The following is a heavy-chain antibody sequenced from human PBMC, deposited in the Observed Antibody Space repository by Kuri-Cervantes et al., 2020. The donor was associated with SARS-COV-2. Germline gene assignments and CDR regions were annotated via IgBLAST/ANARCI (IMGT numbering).Heavy chain of an antibody. CDR3: AGSRSDAYTFDF. CDR1: GYTFSRYS. D-gene: IGHD5-24*01. J-gene: IGHJ4*02. Sequence: ETLSLTCAASGYTFSRYSMNWVRQAPGKGLEWVSVIYSGGGTYYADSVKGRFTITRDNSKNTLYFQMDSLRAEDTAVYYCAGSRSDAYTFDFWGQGTLVTVSS. CDR2: IYSGGGT. V-gene: IGHV3-53*01.